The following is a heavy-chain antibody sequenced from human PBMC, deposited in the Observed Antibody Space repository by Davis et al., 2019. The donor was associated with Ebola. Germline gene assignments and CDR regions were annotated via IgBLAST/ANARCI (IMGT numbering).Heavy chain of an antibody. CDR3: AKGGYFDSLEIDS. V-gene: IGHV3-30-3*01. CDR1: GFTFSSYA. Sequence: GESLKIPCAASGFTFSSYAMHWVRQAPGKGLEWVAVISYDGSNKYYADSVKGRFTISRDNSKNTLYLQMNSLRAEDTAVYYCAKGGYFDSLEIDSWDQGTLVTVSS. D-gene: IGHD3-9*01. J-gene: IGHJ4*02. CDR2: ISYDGSNK.